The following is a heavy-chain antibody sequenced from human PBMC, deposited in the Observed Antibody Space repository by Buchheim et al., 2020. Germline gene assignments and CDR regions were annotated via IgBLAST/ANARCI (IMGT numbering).Heavy chain of an antibody. D-gene: IGHD3-3*01. CDR2: INHSGST. CDR3: ARGRYYDFWSGYGLPYYYYGMDV. Sequence: QVQLQQWGAGLLKPSETLSLTCDGYSESFTGYYWSWIRRPPGKGLEWIGEINHSGSTNYNPSLKSRVTISVDTSKNQFSLKLSSVTAADTAVYYCARGRYYDFWSGYGLPYYYYGMDVWGQGTT. CDR1: SESFTGYY. J-gene: IGHJ6*02. V-gene: IGHV4-34*02.